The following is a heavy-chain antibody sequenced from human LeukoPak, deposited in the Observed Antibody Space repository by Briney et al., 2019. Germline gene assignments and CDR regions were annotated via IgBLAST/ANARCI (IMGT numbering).Heavy chain of an antibody. V-gene: IGHV4-34*01. CDR1: GRSFTPYY. CDR2: INHSGST. D-gene: IGHD2-8*01. J-gene: IGHJ4*02. CDR3: ARGYYCTNGVCYSYYFDY. Sequence: SETLSLTCAVYGRSFTPYYWTWIRQPPGKGLEWIGEINHSGSTNYNPSLKSRVTISVDTSKNQFSLKLSSVTAADTAVYYCARGYYCTNGVCYSYYFDYWGQGTLVTVSS.